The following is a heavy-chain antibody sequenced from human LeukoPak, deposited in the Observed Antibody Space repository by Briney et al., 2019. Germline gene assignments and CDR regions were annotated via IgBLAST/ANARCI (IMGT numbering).Heavy chain of an antibody. D-gene: IGHD3-10*01. CDR2: IYYSGST. J-gene: IGHJ5*02. CDR3: ASQYYGSGSYSYWFDP. V-gene: IGHV4-30-4*01. Sequence: SETLSLTCTVSGGSISSGDYYWSWIRQPPGKGLEWIGYIYYSGSTYYDPSLKSRVTISVDTSKNQFSLKLSSVTAADTAVYYCASQYYGSGSYSYWFDPWGQGTLVTVSS. CDR1: GGSISSGDYY.